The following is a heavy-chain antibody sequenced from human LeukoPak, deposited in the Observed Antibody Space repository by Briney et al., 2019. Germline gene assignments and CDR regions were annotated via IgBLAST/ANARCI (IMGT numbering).Heavy chain of an antibody. D-gene: IGHD5-12*01. CDR2: IKQDGSEK. CDR3: ARALRFGDAFDI. CDR1: GFTFSSYW. V-gene: IGHV3-7*01. Sequence: GGSLRLSCAAPGFTFSSYWMSWVRQAPGKGLEWVANIKQDGSEKYYVDSVKGRFTISRDNAKNSLYLQMNSLRAEDTAVCYCARALRFGDAFDIWGQGTMVTVSS. J-gene: IGHJ3*02.